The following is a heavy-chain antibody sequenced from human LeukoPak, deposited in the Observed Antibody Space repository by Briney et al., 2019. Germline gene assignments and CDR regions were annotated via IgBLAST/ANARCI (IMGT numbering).Heavy chain of an antibody. CDR1: GGSISSYY. CDR2: SGST. J-gene: IGHJ4*02. D-gene: IGHD6-6*01. V-gene: IGHV4-59*12. CDR3: ARLHGQPSMAPLRRKDEYYFDY. Sequence: PSETLSLTCTVSGGSISSYYWSWIRQSPGKGLEWIGYSGSTNYNPSLKSQVIISVDTSKNQFSLKLTSVTAADTAVYYCARLHGQPSMAPLRRKDEYYFDYWGQGTLVTVSS.